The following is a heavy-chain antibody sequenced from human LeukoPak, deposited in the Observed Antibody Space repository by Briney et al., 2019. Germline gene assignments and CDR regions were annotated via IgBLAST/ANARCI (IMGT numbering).Heavy chain of an antibody. Sequence: GESLQISCKGSGYSFTNYWIGWVRQLPGKGLEWMGIIYPGDSDTRYSPSFQGQVTISADKSISTAYLQWSSLKASDTAMYYCARSLVGATTQTFDYWGQGTLVTVSS. CDR2: IYPGDSDT. CDR3: ARSLVGATTQTFDY. D-gene: IGHD1-26*01. CDR1: GYSFTNYW. J-gene: IGHJ4*02. V-gene: IGHV5-51*01.